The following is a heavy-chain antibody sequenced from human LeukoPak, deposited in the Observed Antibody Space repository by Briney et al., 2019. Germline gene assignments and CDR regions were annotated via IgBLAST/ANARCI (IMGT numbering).Heavy chain of an antibody. CDR1: GFTFSTYA. V-gene: IGHV3-64*01. CDR3: TRASGYTSGWPFDY. CDR2: ISSNGNST. J-gene: IGHJ4*02. D-gene: IGHD6-19*01. Sequence: GGSLRLSCAASGFTFSTYAMHWVRQAPGKRLEYVSAISSNGNSTYYANSVKGRFTISRDNSKSTLYLQMGSLRAEDMAVYYCTRASGYTSGWPFDYWGQGILVTVSS.